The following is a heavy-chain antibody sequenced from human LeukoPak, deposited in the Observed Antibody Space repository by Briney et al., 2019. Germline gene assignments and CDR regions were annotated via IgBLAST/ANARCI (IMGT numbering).Heavy chain of an antibody. V-gene: IGHV3-7*03. Sequence: GGSLSLSCAASGFNFNNYCMSWVRQAPGKGLGWVANIKEDESEKDYVDSVKGRFTISRDNAKNSLYLQMSSLRAEDTAMYYCATYSGARHKTFDYWGQGTLVTVSS. J-gene: IGHJ4*02. CDR1: GFNFNNYC. CDR2: IKEDESEK. D-gene: IGHD1-26*01. CDR3: ATYSGARHKTFDY.